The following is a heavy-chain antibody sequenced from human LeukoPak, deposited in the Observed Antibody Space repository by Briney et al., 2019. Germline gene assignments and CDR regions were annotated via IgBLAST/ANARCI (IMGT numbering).Heavy chain of an antibody. CDR2: IYYSGST. CDR3: ARVLADSTDAFDI. Sequence: PSEILSLTCTVSGGSISSYYWSWIRQPPGKGLEWIGYIYYSGSTNYNPCLKSRVTISVDTSKNQFSLKLSSVTAADTAVYYCARVLADSTDAFDIWGQGTMVTVSS. V-gene: IGHV4-59*01. J-gene: IGHJ3*02. CDR1: GGSISSYY. D-gene: IGHD2-15*01.